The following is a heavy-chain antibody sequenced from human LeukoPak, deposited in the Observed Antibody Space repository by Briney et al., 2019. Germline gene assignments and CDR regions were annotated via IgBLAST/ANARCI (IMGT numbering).Heavy chain of an antibody. CDR2: IIGSGSST. Sequence: GGSLRLSCAASGFTFSSYGMHWVRQAPGKGLQWVSVIIGSGSSTYYADSVKGRFTISRDNARNTLYLQMNNLRVEDTAVYYCARDRTAADPWGQGTLVTVSS. J-gene: IGHJ5*02. CDR3: ARDRTAADP. D-gene: IGHD6-13*01. V-gene: IGHV3-23*01. CDR1: GFTFSSYG.